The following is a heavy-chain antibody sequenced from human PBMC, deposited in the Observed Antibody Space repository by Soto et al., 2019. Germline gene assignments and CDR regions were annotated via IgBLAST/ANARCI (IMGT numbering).Heavy chain of an antibody. Sequence: EVQLLESGGGLVQPGGSLRISCAASGFTFSSYAMSWVRQAPGKGLEWVSGISGSGGSTYYADSVKGRFTISRDNSKNTQYLQMNSLRAEDTAVYYCAKAHSGYVWGRYYFDYWGQGTLVTVSS. CDR2: ISGSGGST. J-gene: IGHJ4*02. V-gene: IGHV3-23*01. CDR1: GFTFSSYA. CDR3: AKAHSGYVWGRYYFDY. D-gene: IGHD5-12*01.